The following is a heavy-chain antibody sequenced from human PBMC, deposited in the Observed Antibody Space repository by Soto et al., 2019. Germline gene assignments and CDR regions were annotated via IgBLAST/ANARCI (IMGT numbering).Heavy chain of an antibody. D-gene: IGHD6-13*01. Sequence: QVQLVQSGAEVKKPGASVKVSCKASGYTFTNYGISWVRQAPGQGLEWMGWINAYNGNTKSAQKLQGRVTLTTDTSTSTAYMELRSLRSDDTAVDYCARDAAAGLNDCWGQGTLVTVSS. CDR3: ARDAAAGLNDC. V-gene: IGHV1-18*01. CDR2: INAYNGNT. J-gene: IGHJ4*02. CDR1: GYTFTNYG.